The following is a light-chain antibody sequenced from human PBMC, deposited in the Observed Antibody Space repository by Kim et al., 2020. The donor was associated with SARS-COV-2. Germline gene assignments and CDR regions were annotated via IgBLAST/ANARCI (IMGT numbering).Light chain of an antibody. CDR2: HDS. V-gene: IGLV3-21*04. Sequence: APGRTATISGAGDNIGSKGVHWYQQKAGQAPVLVIYHDSGRPSGVPERFSGSNSGNTATLSIGRVEAGDEADYYCQVWDTVSDHWVFGGGTQLTVL. CDR1: NIGSKG. J-gene: IGLJ3*02. CDR3: QVWDTVSDHWV.